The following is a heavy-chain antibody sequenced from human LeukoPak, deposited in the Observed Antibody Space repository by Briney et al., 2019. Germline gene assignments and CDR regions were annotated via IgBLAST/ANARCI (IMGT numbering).Heavy chain of an antibody. CDR1: GFTFSSHA. J-gene: IGHJ5*02. CDR3: AREKIQLWLNNWFDP. CDR2: ISYDGSNK. V-gene: IGHV3-30*04. D-gene: IGHD5-18*01. Sequence: GGSLRLSCAASGFTFSSHAMHWVRQAPGKGLEWVAVISYDGSNKYYADSVKGRFTISRDNSKNTLYLQMNSLRAEDTAVYYCAREKIQLWLNNWFDPWGQGTLVTVSS.